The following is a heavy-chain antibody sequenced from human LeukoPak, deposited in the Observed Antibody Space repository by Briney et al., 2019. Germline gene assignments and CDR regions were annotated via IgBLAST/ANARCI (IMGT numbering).Heavy chain of an antibody. J-gene: IGHJ4*02. V-gene: IGHV1-69*02. Sequence: SXXVSCKASGGTFISYTISWVRQAPGQGLEWMGRIIPILGIANYAQKFQGRVTITADKSTSTAYMELSSLRSEDTAVYYCAGEYYDFWSGRLGQFDYWGQGTLVTVSS. D-gene: IGHD3-3*01. CDR1: GGTFISYT. CDR2: IIPILGIA. CDR3: AGEYYDFWSGRLGQFDY.